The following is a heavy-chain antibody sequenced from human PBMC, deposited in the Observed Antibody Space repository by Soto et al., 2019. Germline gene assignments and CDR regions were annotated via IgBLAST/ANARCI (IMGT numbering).Heavy chain of an antibody. D-gene: IGHD5-18*01. V-gene: IGHV1-46*01. CDR1: GYTFTSYY. Sequence: ASVKVSCKASGYTFTSYYIHWVRQAPGQGLEWMGIFNPTGDTASYAQKLQGRVTMTRDTSTGTAYMELGSLRSEDAAVYYCARGGRIVDTGIGYYYYHAMDVWGQGTTVTVSS. J-gene: IGHJ6*02. CDR2: FNPTGDTA. CDR3: ARGGRIVDTGIGYYYYHAMDV.